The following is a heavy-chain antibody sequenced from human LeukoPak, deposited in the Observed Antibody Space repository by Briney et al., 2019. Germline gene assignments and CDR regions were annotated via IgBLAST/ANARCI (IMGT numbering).Heavy chain of an antibody. CDR1: GGSFSGYY. J-gene: IGHJ5*02. D-gene: IGHD6-6*01. Sequence: SETLSLTCAVYGGSFSGYYWGWIRQPPGKGLEWIGEINHSGSTNYNPSLKSRVTISVDTSKNQFSLKLSSVTAADTAVYYCAREGYSSSSGGNWFDPWGQGTLVTVSS. CDR2: INHSGST. CDR3: AREGYSSSSGGNWFDP. V-gene: IGHV4-34*01.